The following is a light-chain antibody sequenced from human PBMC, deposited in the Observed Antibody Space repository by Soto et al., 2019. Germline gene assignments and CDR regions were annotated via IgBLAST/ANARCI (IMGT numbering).Light chain of an antibody. J-gene: IGKJ5*01. Sequence: EIVLTQSPATLSLSPGERATLSCRASQSVSSYLAWYQQKPGQAPRLLIYDASNRATGIPARFSGSGSGTDFTLTISSLEPEDFAVYYCQQRSNWPTCGQGTRLEMK. V-gene: IGKV3-11*01. CDR2: DAS. CDR1: QSVSSY. CDR3: QQRSNWPT.